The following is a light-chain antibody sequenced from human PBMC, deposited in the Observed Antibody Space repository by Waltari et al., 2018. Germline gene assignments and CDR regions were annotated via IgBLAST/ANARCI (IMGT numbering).Light chain of an antibody. CDR2: DDS. J-gene: IGLJ3*02. CDR1: ALPRKY. CDR3: YSTDSSGNRV. Sequence: YELTQPPSVSVSPRQTARITCSGNALPRKYTYWYQQRSGQAPVLVMYDDSRRPSGTPERVSGSRSGTVATLTISGAQVEDEGDDYCYSTDSSGNRVFGGGTKLTVL. V-gene: IGLV3-10*01.